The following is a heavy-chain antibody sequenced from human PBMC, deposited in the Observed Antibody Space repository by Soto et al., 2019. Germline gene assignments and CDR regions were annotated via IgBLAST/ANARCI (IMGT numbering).Heavy chain of an antibody. CDR2: ISGSGKTI. D-gene: IGHD6-13*01. J-gene: IGHJ5*02. CDR1: GFTFSDYY. V-gene: IGHV3-11*01. CDR3: ARDAGYSSSLYFSWFDP. Sequence: QVQLVESGGGLVKPGGSLRLSCAASGFTFSDYYMTWIRQAPGKGLEWISFISGSGKTIHFADSLEGRFTISRDNAKNSVYLEMTSLRAEDTAVYDCARDAGYSSSLYFSWFDPWGPGTLVTVSS.